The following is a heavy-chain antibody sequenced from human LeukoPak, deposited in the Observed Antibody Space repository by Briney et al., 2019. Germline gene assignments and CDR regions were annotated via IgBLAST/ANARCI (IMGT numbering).Heavy chain of an antibody. J-gene: IGHJ4*02. D-gene: IGHD7-27*01. V-gene: IGHV3-7*01. CDR3: ATHLNWGWDY. CDR1: GFTFSSYW. CDR2: INQGGSDR. Sequence: PGGSLRLSCAASGFTFSSYWMSWVRQAPGKGLEWVANINQGGSDRYYVDSVRGRFTISRDNAKNSLYLQMNSLRAEDTAVYYCATHLNWGWDYWSQGTLVTVSS.